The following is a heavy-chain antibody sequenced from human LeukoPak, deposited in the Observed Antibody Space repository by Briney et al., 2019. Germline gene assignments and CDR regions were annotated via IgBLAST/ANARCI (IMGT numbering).Heavy chain of an antibody. V-gene: IGHV3-23*01. CDR2: ISGSGGST. D-gene: IGHD2-2*01. CDR1: GFTPSSYA. Sequence: PGGSLRLSCAVSGFTPSSYAMSWVRQAPGKGLEWVSAISGSGGSTYYADSVKGRFTISRDNSKNTLYLQMNSLRAEDTAVYYCAKLSQRTYSAYFDYWGQGTLVTVSS. CDR3: AKLSQRTYSAYFDY. J-gene: IGHJ4*02.